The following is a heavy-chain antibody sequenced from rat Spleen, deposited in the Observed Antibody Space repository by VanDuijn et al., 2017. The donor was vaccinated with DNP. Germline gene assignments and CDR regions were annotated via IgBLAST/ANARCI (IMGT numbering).Heavy chain of an antibody. Sequence: EVQLVESGGGLVQSGRSLKLSCAGSGFTFSDYYMAWVRQAPTKGLDWVASISPDGGHTYYRDSVKGRFTISRDNARSTLSLLMDSLTSEDTATYYCATHGSISTISTGAMDVWGQGTSVTVSS. CDR2: ISPDGGHT. CDR3: ATHGSISTISTGAMDV. J-gene: IGHJ4*01. V-gene: IGHV5-25*01. CDR1: GFTFSDYY. D-gene: IGHD1-2*01.